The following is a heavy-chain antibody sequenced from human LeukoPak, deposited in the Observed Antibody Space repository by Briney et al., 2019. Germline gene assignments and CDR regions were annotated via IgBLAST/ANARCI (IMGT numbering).Heavy chain of an antibody. V-gene: IGHV1-8*02. CDR3: ARGGLGGWFDP. CDR2: MNPNSGNT. J-gene: IGHJ5*02. Sequence: GASVKVSCKASGYKFTDDYMHWVRQATGQGLEWMGWMNPNSGNTGYAQKFQGRVTMTRNTSISTAYMELSSLRSEDTAVYYCARGGLGGWFDPWGQGTLVTVSS. CDR1: GYKFTDDY. D-gene: IGHD3-16*01.